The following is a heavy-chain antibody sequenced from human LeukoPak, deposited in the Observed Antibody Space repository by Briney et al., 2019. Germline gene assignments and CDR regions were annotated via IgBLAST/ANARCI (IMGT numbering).Heavy chain of an antibody. CDR2: ISGSDDST. CDR1: GFTFSSYA. D-gene: IGHD5-18*01. CDR3: TKNRLDTAMPLDY. V-gene: IGHV3-23*01. J-gene: IGHJ4*02. Sequence: GGSLRLSCAASGFTFSSYAMSWVRQAPGKGLEWVSGISGSDDSTYYADSVKGRSTISRDNSKNALYLQMSSLRAEDTAIYYCTKNRLDTAMPLDYWGQGTLVIVSS.